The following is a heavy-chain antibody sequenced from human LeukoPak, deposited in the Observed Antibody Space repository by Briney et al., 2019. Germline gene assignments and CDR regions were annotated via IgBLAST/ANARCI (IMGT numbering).Heavy chain of an antibody. CDR1: GGTFSSYA. J-gene: IGHJ5*02. Sequence: SVKVSCKASGGTFSSYAISWVRQAPGQGLEWMGGIIPIFGTANYAQKFQGRVTITADESTSTAYMELSSLRSEDKAVYYCARDNTYYYDSSGFNWFDPWGQGTLVTVSS. D-gene: IGHD3-22*01. V-gene: IGHV1-69*13. CDR3: ARDNTYYYDSSGFNWFDP. CDR2: IIPIFGTA.